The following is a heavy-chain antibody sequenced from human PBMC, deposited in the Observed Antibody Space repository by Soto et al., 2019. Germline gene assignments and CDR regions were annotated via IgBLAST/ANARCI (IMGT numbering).Heavy chain of an antibody. V-gene: IGHV3-30*18. CDR1: GFTFSSYG. CDR2: ISYDGSNK. J-gene: IGHJ6*02. CDR3: AKDSVPADRYYGMDV. D-gene: IGHD2-2*01. Sequence: PGGSLRLSCAASGFTFSSYGMHWVRQAPGKGLEWVAVISYDGSNKYYADSVKGRFTISRDNSKNTLYLQMNSLRAEDTAVYYCAKDSVPADRYYGMDVWGRGTTVTVSS.